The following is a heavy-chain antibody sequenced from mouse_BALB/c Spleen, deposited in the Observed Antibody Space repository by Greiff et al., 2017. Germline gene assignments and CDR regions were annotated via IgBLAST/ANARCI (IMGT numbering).Heavy chain of an antibody. CDR2: IDTSDSYT. D-gene: IGHD4-1*01. CDR1: GYTFTDYW. CDR3: GRGLGRERAWFAY. J-gene: IGHJ3*01. Sequence: QVQLQQPGAELVMPGASVKMSCKASGYTFTDYWMHWVKQRPGQGLEWIGAIDTSDSYTSYNQKFKGKATLTVDESSSTAYMQLSSLTSEDSAVYYCGRGLGRERAWFAYWGQGTLVTVSA. V-gene: IGHV1-69*01.